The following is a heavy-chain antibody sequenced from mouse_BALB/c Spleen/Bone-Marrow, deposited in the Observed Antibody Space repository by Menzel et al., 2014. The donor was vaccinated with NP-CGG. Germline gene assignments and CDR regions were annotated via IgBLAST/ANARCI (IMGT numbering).Heavy chain of an antibody. CDR3: TRSNVPGAMDY. CDR2: TSDLAYSI. Sequence: EVKLVESGGGLAQPGGCRKLSCAASGFSFXDYGMAWVRQAPGKGPEWVGFTSDLAYSIYYADTVTGRFTISRENAKNTLYLEMSSLRSEDTAMYYCTRSNVPGAMDYWGQGTSVTVSS. J-gene: IGHJ4*01. CDR1: GFSFXDYG. V-gene: IGHV5-15*02. D-gene: IGHD4-1*01.